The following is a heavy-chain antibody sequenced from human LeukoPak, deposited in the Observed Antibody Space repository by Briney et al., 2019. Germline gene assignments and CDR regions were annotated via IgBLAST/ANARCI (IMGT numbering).Heavy chain of an antibody. CDR2: ISYDGSNK. CDR1: GYSFTSYW. J-gene: IGHJ4*02. CDR3: AKPYGGSRTGGIDY. V-gene: IGHV3-30*18. Sequence: GESLKISCKGSGYSFTSYWIGWVRQAPGKGLEWVAVISYDGSNKYYADSVKGRFTISRDNSKNTLYLQMNSLRAEDTAVYYCAKPYGGSRTGGIDYWGQGTLVTVSS. D-gene: IGHD4-23*01.